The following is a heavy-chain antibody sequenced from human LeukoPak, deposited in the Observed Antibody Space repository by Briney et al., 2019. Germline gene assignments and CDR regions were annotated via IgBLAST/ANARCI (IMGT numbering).Heavy chain of an antibody. CDR1: GASISTYY. V-gene: IGHV4-59*01. J-gene: IGHJ4*02. D-gene: IGHD2-2*01. CDR3: ARSYCRSSSCYAKTLFDL. Sequence: PSVTLSLTCTLSGASISTYYWSWIRQPPGKGLEWIGYIYYSGSTNYNSSLKSRVTISVDTSKNQFSLKLSSVTAADTAVYYCARSYCRSSSCYAKTLFDLWGQGILVTVSS. CDR2: IYYSGST.